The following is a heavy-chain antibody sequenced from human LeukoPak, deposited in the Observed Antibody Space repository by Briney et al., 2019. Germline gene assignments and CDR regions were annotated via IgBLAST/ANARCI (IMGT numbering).Heavy chain of an antibody. CDR3: ARGRGYNSFDY. V-gene: IGHV4-34*01. J-gene: IGHJ4*02. Sequence: SETLSLTCAVYGGSFSGYYWSWIRQPPGKGLEWIGEINHSGSTNHNPSLKSRVTMSVDTSKNQFSLKLNSVTAADTAVYYCARGRGYNSFDYWGQGTLVTVSS. CDR1: GGSFSGYY. CDR2: INHSGST. D-gene: IGHD3-16*02.